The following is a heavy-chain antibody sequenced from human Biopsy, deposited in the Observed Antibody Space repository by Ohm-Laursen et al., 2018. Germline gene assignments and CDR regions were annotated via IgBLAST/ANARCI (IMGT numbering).Heavy chain of an antibody. CDR2: LNPVAEAT. CDR1: GYNFGNYY. Sequence: ASVKVSCKASGYNFGNYYINWVRKVPGQGLEWLGVLNPVAEATIYAQKFQDRITMTRDTSTNTVYMDLTSLSSEDAAVYYCARESPLRLGVCGAIRCFKEVFGMDVWGQGTTVIVSS. CDR3: ARESPLRLGVCGAIRCFKEVFGMDV. V-gene: IGHV1-46*01. D-gene: IGHD2-21*01. J-gene: IGHJ6*02.